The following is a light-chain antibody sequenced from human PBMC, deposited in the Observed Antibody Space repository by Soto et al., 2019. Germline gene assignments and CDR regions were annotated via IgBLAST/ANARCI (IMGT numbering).Light chain of an antibody. CDR2: EGS. Sequence: QSVLTQPASVSGSPGQSIAISCTGTSNDVGFYDLVSWYQQRPGTAPKLLIYEGSKRPSGVSNRFPGSKSGNTASLTISGLQAEDEADYYCSAYAGSSTLFVFGTGTKVTVL. CDR1: SNDVGFYDL. V-gene: IGLV2-23*01. J-gene: IGLJ1*01. CDR3: SAYAGSSTLFV.